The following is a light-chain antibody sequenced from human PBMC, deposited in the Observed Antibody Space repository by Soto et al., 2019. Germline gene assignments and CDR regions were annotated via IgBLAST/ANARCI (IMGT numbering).Light chain of an antibody. V-gene: IGLV1-36*01. Sequence: QAVVTQPPSVSGAPRQRVTISCSGSRSNIGNNAVNWYQQFPGRAPKLLIYYDDLLPSGVSDRFSGSKSGTSASLAISGLQSEDEADYYCATWDDSLNGQVFGGGTQLTVL. J-gene: IGLJ2*01. CDR2: YDD. CDR3: ATWDDSLNGQV. CDR1: RSNIGNNA.